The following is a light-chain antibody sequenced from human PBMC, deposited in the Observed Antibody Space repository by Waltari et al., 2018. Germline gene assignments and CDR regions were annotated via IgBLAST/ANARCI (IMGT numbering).Light chain of an antibody. CDR3: AVWDDSLNGPV. V-gene: IGLV1-44*01. CDR2: GDT. Sequence: QSVLTQPPSASGTPGQRVTISCSGSLSNIESNTVNWYLQHPGTAPKLLLYGDTQRPSGVPDRLSGPKSDTSAYLAISGLQSAYEADYYCAVWDDSLNGPVFGEGTKLTVL. J-gene: IGLJ3*02. CDR1: LSNIESNT.